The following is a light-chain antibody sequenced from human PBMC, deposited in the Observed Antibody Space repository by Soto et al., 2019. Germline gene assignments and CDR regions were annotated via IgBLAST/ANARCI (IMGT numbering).Light chain of an antibody. CDR1: SSDVGGYNY. Sequence: SALTQPASVSGSPGQSITISCTGTSSDVGGYNYVSWYQQHPGKAPKLIIYEVAHRPSGVSDRFSGSKSGTSASLAITGLQAEDEADYYCQSYDSSLSGSVFGTGTKLTVL. V-gene: IGLV2-14*01. J-gene: IGLJ1*01. CDR3: QSYDSSLSGSV. CDR2: EVA.